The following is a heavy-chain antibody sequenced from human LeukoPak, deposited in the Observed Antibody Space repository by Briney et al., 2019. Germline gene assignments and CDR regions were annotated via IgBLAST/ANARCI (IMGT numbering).Heavy chain of an antibody. Sequence: GASVKVSCKASGYTFTGYYIHWVRQAPGQGLEWMGWINPNSGATTSAQKFQGRVTMTRDTSISTAYMELSRLRSDDTAVYYCARDGAGGDYESSDYYAYYFDYWGQGTLVTVSS. CDR2: INPNSGAT. D-gene: IGHD3-22*01. V-gene: IGHV1-2*02. J-gene: IGHJ4*02. CDR1: GYTFTGYY. CDR3: ARDGAGGDYESSDYYAYYFDY.